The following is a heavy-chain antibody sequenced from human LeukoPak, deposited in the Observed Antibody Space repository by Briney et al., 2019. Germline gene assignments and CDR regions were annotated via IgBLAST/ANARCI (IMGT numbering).Heavy chain of an antibody. V-gene: IGHV4-59*01. CDR2: IYYSGST. CDR3: ARTGWYEASYYFDY. J-gene: IGHJ4*02. D-gene: IGHD6-19*01. Sequence: SETLSLTCTVSGVSISSYYWSWIRQPPGKGLEWIGYIYYSGSTNYNPSLKSRVTISVDTSKNQFSLKLSSVTTADTAVYYCARTGWYEASYYFDYWGQGTLVTVSS. CDR1: GVSISSYY.